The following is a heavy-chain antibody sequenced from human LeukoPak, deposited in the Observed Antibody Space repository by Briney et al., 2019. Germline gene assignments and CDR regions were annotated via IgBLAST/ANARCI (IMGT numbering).Heavy chain of an antibody. CDR2: IIPILAIA. Sequence: GASVKVSCKASGGTFSSYAISWVRQAPGQGLEWMGRIIPILAIANYAQKFQGRVTITADKSTSTAYMELSSLRSEDTAVYYCATQSTTTVISDYWGQGTLVTVSS. J-gene: IGHJ4*02. CDR1: GGTFSSYA. D-gene: IGHD4-17*01. V-gene: IGHV1-69*04. CDR3: ATQSTTTVISDY.